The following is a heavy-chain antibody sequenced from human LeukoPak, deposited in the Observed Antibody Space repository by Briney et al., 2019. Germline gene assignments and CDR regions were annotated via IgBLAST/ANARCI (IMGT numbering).Heavy chain of an antibody. CDR1: GFTVSNNY. J-gene: IGHJ4*02. CDR3: TRAPPSSMIVVH. CDR2: IYSGGST. Sequence: GGSLRLSCAASGFTVSNNYMSWVRQAPGKGLEWVSVIYSGGSTYYADSVKGRFTISRDNSKNTLYLQMNSLRAEDTAVYYCTRAPPSSMIVVHWGQGTLVTVSS. D-gene: IGHD3-22*01. V-gene: IGHV3-66*01.